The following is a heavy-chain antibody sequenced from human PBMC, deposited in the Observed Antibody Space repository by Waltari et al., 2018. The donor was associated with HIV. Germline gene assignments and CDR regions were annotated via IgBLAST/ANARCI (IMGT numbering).Heavy chain of an antibody. CDR1: GFPFSTYT. CDR3: ARDLVAPGNFFDY. CDR2: ISNSGSAI. D-gene: IGHD5-12*01. V-gene: IGHV3-48*02. Sequence: EVQLVESGGGLVQPGGSLRLSCAASGFPFSTYTLNWVRQAPGRGLEWLSSISNSGSAIYYADSVKGRFTISRDNAKNSLYLQMNSLRDEDTAVYYCARDLVAPGNFFDYWGQGTLVTVSS. J-gene: IGHJ4*02.